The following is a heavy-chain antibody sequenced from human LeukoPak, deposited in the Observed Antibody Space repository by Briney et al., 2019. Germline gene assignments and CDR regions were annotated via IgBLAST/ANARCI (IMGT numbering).Heavy chain of an antibody. CDR1: GFTFSTYV. V-gene: IGHV3-23*01. CDR3: ASGPPFLRYFEY. Sequence: GGSLRLSCAASGFTFSTYVMNWFRQAPGKGLEWVSTISVGAEYIFYADSVKGRFTISRDDSNNALYLQMHSLRAEDTALYYCASGPPFLRYFEYWGQGTLVTVSS. D-gene: IGHD3-3*01. J-gene: IGHJ4*02. CDR2: ISVGAEYI.